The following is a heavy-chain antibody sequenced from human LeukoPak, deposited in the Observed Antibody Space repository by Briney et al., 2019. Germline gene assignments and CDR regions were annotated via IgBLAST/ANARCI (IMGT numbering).Heavy chain of an antibody. CDR3: ARDAAAAGTPFYYFDY. J-gene: IGHJ4*02. CDR2: IRYDGSNK. CDR1: GFTFSSYG. D-gene: IGHD6-13*01. V-gene: IGHV3-30*02. Sequence: GGSLRLSCAASGFTFSSYGMHWVRQAPGKGLEWVAFIRYDGSNKYYADSVKGRFTISRDNAKNSLYLQMNSLRAEDTAVYYCARDAAAAGTPFYYFDYWGQGTLVTVSS.